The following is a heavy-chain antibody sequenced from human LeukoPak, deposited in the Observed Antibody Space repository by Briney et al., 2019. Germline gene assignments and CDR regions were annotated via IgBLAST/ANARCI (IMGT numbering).Heavy chain of an antibody. J-gene: IGHJ4*02. Sequence: ASVKVSCKASGYTFTSYYMHWVRQAPGQGLEWMGIINPSGGSTSYAQKFQGRVTMTGDTSTSTVYMELSSLRSEDTAVYYCVTGELLPLHFDYWGQGTLVTVSS. CDR3: VTGELLPLHFDY. V-gene: IGHV1-46*01. CDR1: GYTFTSYY. CDR2: INPSGGST. D-gene: IGHD1-26*01.